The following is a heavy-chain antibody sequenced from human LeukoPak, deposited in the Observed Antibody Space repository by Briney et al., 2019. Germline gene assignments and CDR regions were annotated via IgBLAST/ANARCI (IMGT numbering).Heavy chain of an antibody. J-gene: IGHJ4*02. V-gene: IGHV1-2*02. D-gene: IGHD6-19*01. CDR2: INPNSGGT. Sequence: ASVKVSCKASGYTFTGYYMHWVRQAPGQGLEWMGWINPNSGGTNYAQKFQGRVTMTRDTSISTAYMELSRLRSDDTAVYYCARVETGYSSGWYSDWGQGTLVTVSS. CDR1: GYTFTGYY. CDR3: ARVETGYSSGWYSD.